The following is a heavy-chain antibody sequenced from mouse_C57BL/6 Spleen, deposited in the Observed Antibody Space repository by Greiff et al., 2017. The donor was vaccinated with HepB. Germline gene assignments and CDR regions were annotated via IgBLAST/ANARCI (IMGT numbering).Heavy chain of an antibody. J-gene: IGHJ1*03. V-gene: IGHV1-82*01. CDR1: GYAFSSSW. Sequence: VMLVESGPELVKPGASVKISCKASGYAFSSSWMNWVKQRPGKGLEWIGRIYPGDGDTNYNGKFKGKATLTADKSSSTAYMQLSSLTSEDSAVYCCARRGFDGYYWYFDVWGTGTTVTVSS. CDR2: IYPGDGDT. D-gene: IGHD2-3*01. CDR3: ARRGFDGYYWYFDV.